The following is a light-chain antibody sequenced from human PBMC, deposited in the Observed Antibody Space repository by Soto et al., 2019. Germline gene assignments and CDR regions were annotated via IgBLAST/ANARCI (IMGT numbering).Light chain of an antibody. CDR3: SSYGGRQNLL. J-gene: IGLJ2*01. CDR1: SNDIGRYKD. V-gene: IGLV2-8*01. CDR2: GVN. Sequence: QSVLTQPPSASGSPGQSVTISCTGTSNDIGRYKDVSWYQQHPGKAPKLMIYGVNERPSGVPDRFSGSKSGNTASLTVSGLQPEDEADYYCSSYGGRQNLLFGGGTQLTVL.